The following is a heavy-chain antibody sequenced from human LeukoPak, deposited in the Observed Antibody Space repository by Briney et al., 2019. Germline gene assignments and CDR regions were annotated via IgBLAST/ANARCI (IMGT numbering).Heavy chain of an antibody. J-gene: IGHJ4*02. D-gene: IGHD3-10*01. V-gene: IGHV4-34*01. CDR1: GGSFSGYY. CDR3: ARGAGSY. Sequence: SETLSLTCAVYGGSFSGYYWSWIRQPPGKGLEWIWEINHSGSTNYNPSLKSRVTISVDTSKNQFSLKLSPVTAADTAVYYCARGAGSYWGQGTLVTVSS. CDR2: INHSGST.